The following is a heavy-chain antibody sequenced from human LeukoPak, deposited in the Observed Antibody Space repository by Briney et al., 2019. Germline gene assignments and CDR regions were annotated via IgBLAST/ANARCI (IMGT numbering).Heavy chain of an antibody. CDR1: GGSFSGYY. CDR3: ARTPPYYYYYMDV. J-gene: IGHJ6*03. Sequence: SETPSLTCAVYGGSFSGYYWSWIRQPPGKGLEWIGEINHSGSTNYNPSLKSRVTMSVDTSKNQFSLKLSSVTAADTAVYYCARTPPYYYYYMDVWGKGTTVTISS. CDR2: INHSGST. V-gene: IGHV4-34*01.